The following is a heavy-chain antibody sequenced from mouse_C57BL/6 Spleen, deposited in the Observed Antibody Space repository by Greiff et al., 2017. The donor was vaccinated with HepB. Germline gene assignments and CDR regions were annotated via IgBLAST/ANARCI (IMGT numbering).Heavy chain of an antibody. Sequence: DVKLVESGGDLVKPGGSLKLSCAASGFTFSSYGMSWVRQTPDKRLEWVATISSGGSYTYYPDSVKGRFTISRDNAKNTLYLKMSSLKSEDTAMYYCARDYGSSDWYFDVWGTGTTVTVSS. CDR1: GFTFSSYG. CDR3: ARDYGSSDWYFDV. CDR2: ISSGGSYT. V-gene: IGHV5-6*02. D-gene: IGHD1-1*01. J-gene: IGHJ1*03.